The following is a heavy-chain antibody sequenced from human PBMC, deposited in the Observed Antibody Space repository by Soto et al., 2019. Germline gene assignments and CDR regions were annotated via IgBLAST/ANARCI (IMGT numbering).Heavy chain of an antibody. Sequence: QVQLVQSGAEVKKPGSSVKVSCKTSGGTFSSYAISWVRQAPGQGLEWMGGIIPMFGTANYAQKFQGRVTITPDESTSTAYMELRRLRSEDTAVYYCARSRANYYDSRGYYYSTFDYWGQGTLVTVSS. D-gene: IGHD3-22*01. CDR1: GGTFSSYA. J-gene: IGHJ4*02. CDR3: ARSRANYYDSRGYYYSTFDY. V-gene: IGHV1-69*05. CDR2: IIPMFGTA.